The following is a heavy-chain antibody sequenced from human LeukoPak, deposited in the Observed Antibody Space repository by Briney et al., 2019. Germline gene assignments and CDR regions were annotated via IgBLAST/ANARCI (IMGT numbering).Heavy chain of an antibody. CDR3: ASEAGIAAAGTGVGTVDY. CDR1: GGSVSSGSYY. Sequence: PSETLSLTCTVSGGSVSSGSYYWSWIRQPPGKGLEWIGYIYYSGSTNYNPSLKSRVTISVDTSKNQFSLKLSSVTAADTAVYAGASEAGIAAAGTGVGTVDYWGQGTLVTVSS. D-gene: IGHD6-13*01. V-gene: IGHV4-61*01. CDR2: IYYSGST. J-gene: IGHJ4*02.